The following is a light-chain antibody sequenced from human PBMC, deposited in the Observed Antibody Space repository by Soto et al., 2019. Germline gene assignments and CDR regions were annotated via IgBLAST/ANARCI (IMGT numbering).Light chain of an antibody. CDR2: WAS. CDR1: QSVYYSANSKNY. J-gene: IGKJ2*01. V-gene: IGKV4-1*01. CDR3: QQYYSTPYT. Sequence: DIVMTQSPDSLAVSLGERATNNCKSSQSVYYSANSKNYLAWYQQKPGQPPKLLIYWASTRESGVPDRFSGSGSGTDFTLTISSLQAEDVAVYSCQQYYSTPYTFGQGTKLEIK.